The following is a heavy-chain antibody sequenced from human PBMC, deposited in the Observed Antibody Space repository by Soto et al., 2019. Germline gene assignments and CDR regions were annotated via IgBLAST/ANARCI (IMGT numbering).Heavy chain of an antibody. Sequence: KPGGSLRLSCAASGFTFSSYSMNWVRQAPGKGLEWVSSISSSSSYIYYADSVKGRFTISRDNAKNSLYLQMNSLRAEDTAVYYCARPYQLPYYYYYYGMDVWGQGTTVTVSS. CDR1: GFTFSSYS. V-gene: IGHV3-21*01. J-gene: IGHJ6*02. D-gene: IGHD2-2*01. CDR2: ISSSSSYI. CDR3: ARPYQLPYYYYYYGMDV.